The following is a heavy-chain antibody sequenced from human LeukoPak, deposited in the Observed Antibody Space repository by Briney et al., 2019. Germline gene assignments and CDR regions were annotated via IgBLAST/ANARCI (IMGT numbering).Heavy chain of an antibody. V-gene: IGHV3-21*01. CDR1: GFTFSSYS. CDR2: ISSSSSYI. Sequence: GGSLRLSCAASGFTFSSYSMNWVRQAPGKGLEWASSISSSSSYIYYADSVKGRFTISRDNAKNSLYLQMNSLRAEDTAVYYCARAQYYYDSSGLAHWGQGTLVTVSS. CDR3: ARAQYYYDSSGLAH. D-gene: IGHD3-22*01. J-gene: IGHJ5*02.